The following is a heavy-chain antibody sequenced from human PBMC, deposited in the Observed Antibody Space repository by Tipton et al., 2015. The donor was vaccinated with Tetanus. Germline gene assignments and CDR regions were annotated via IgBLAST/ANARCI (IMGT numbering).Heavy chain of an antibody. D-gene: IGHD7-27*01. CDR3: ARDGWGLTNWFDP. Sequence: TLSLTCNVSGVSITSNYWSWIRQSPGKGLEWIGYIYYSGRTNYNPSLKSRVTISVDTSKNQFSLKLSSVTAADTAVYYCARDGWGLTNWFDPWGQGTLVTVSS. CDR2: IYYSGRT. V-gene: IGHV4-59*12. J-gene: IGHJ5*02. CDR1: GVSITSNY.